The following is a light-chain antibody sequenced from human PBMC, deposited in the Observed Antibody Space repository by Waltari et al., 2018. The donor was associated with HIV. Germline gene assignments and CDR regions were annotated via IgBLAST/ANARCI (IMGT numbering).Light chain of an antibody. V-gene: IGLV2-14*01. CDR3: CSYTSTTTSIL. J-gene: IGLJ2*01. Sequence: QSALTQPASVSGSPGQWITISCTGTRNYIGPSHYFSWYQQPPVNFPKLLIYEVTKRPSGVSNRFSGSKSGNTASLTISGLQAEDEAAYYCCSYTSTTTSILFAGGTKLTVL. CDR1: RNYIGPSHY. CDR2: EVT.